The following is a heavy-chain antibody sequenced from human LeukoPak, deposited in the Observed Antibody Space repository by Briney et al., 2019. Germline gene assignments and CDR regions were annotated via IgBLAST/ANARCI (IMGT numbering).Heavy chain of an antibody. J-gene: IGHJ4*02. CDR1: GFTFSNYG. Sequence: GGSLRLSCAASGFTFSNYGIHWVRQAPGKGLEWVAVISYDGIHKFYTESVKGRFTISRDNSKNTLYLQMNSLRVEDAAVYYCASADTARWGQGTLVTVSS. CDR2: ISYDGIHK. CDR3: ASADTAR. D-gene: IGHD5-18*01. V-gene: IGHV3-30*03.